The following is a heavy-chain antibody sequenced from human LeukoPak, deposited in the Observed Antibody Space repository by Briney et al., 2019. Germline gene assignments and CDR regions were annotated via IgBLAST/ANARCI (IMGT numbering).Heavy chain of an antibody. CDR3: AKDPVGGWEYYYYYMDV. J-gene: IGHJ6*03. V-gene: IGHV3-30*04. D-gene: IGHD1-26*01. CDR2: ISYDGSNE. CDR1: GFTFSSYV. Sequence: PGRSLRLSCAASGFTFSSYVMHWVRQAPGKGLEWVAIISYDGSNEYYADSVKGRFTISRDNSKNTLYLQMNSLRAEDTAVYYCAKDPVGGWEYYYYYMDVWGKGTTVTISS.